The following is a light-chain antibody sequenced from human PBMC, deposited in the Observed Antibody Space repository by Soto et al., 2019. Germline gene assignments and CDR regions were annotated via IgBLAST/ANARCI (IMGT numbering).Light chain of an antibody. CDR2: EVN. V-gene: IGLV2-14*01. CDR1: SSDVGGYNY. J-gene: IGLJ1*01. CDR3: TSYTSSSTYV. Sequence: QSALTQPASVSGSPGQSITISCTGTSSDVGGYNYVSWYQQHPGKAPKLMIYEVNNRPSGVSNRFSGSKSGNTASLTISGLQAEDEAEYYCTSYTSSSTYVFGTGTKVTVL.